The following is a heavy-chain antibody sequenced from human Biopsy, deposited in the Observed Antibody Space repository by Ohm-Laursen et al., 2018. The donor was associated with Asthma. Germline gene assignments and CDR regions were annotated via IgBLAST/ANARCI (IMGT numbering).Heavy chain of an antibody. V-gene: IGHV1-2*06. J-gene: IGHJ5*02. Sequence: SVKVSCKASGYTFTGYYMHWVRQAPGQGLEWMGRINPNSGGTNYAQKFQGRVTMTRDTSIGTAYMELSRLRSDDTAVYYCAREGITGTTAWFDPWGQGTLVTVSS. CDR3: AREGITGTTAWFDP. CDR1: GYTFTGYY. D-gene: IGHD1-7*01. CDR2: INPNSGGT.